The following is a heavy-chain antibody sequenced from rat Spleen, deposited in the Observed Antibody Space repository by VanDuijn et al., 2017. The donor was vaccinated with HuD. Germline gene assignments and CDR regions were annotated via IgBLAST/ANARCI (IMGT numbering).Heavy chain of an antibody. CDR3: VRGPNYGVHTDYFDY. Sequence: EVQLVESGGGLVQPGRSLKLSCAASGFNFNDYWMGWVRQAPGKGLEWIGEINQDSRTIKYIPYLKDKITISRDNAQNTLFLQMNKLESEDTAIYYCVRGPNYGVHTDYFDYWGQGVMVTVSS. CDR2: INQDSRTI. D-gene: IGHD1-11*01. CDR1: GFNFNDYW. V-gene: IGHV4-2*01. J-gene: IGHJ2*01.